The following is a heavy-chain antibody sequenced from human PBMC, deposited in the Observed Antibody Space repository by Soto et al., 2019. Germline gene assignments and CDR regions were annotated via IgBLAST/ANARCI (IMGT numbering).Heavy chain of an antibody. J-gene: IGHJ6*02. CDR3: ARDTYDFWSGYHPGMDV. D-gene: IGHD3-3*01. V-gene: IGHV1-18*01. CDR2: ISAYNGNT. CDR1: GYTCTSYG. Sequence: VKVSCKASGYTCTSYGISWVRQAPGQGLEWMGWISAYNGNTNYAQKLQGRVTMTTDTSTSTAYMELRSLRSDDTAVYYCARDTYDFWSGYHPGMDVWGQGTTVTVSS.